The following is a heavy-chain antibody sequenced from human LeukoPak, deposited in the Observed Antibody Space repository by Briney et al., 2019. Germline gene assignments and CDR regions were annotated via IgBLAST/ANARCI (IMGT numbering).Heavy chain of an antibody. V-gene: IGHV4-4*09. Sequence: SETLSLTCTVSGVSISSYYWSWFRQPPGKCMEWIGYIYTSGSTNYNPSLKSRVTISVDTSKNQFSLKLSSVTAADTAVYYCARSTDEGAFDPWGQGNLVTVSS. CDR1: GVSISSYY. J-gene: IGHJ5*02. D-gene: IGHD3-16*01. CDR3: ARSTDEGAFDP. CDR2: IYTSGST.